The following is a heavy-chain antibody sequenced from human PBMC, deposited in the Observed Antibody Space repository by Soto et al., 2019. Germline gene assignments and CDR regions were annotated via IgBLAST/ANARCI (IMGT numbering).Heavy chain of an antibody. Sequence: PGGSLRLSCEAPGFTFSTSAMSWVRHAPGKGLDWVSTISDSGSTYYADSVKGRFTISRDNSKNTLNLQMNSLRAEDTAIYYCAKVWGEDGYCTRTSCLYYFHHWGQGVLVTVSS. V-gene: IGHV3-23*01. CDR2: ISDSGST. D-gene: IGHD2-2*03. J-gene: IGHJ4*02. CDR3: AKVWGEDGYCTRTSCLYYFHH. CDR1: GFTFSTSA.